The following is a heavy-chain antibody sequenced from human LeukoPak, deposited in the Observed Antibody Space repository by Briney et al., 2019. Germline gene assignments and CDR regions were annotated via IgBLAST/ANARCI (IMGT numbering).Heavy chain of an antibody. V-gene: IGHV4-61*08. J-gene: IGHJ3*02. CDR1: GGSISSGGYS. D-gene: IGHD3-22*01. Sequence: PSETLSLTCTVSGGSISSGGYSWGWIRQHPGKGLEWIGYIHYSGSTNYNPSLKSRVTISVDTSKNQFSLKLSSVTAADTAVYYCARLSNYYDSSGYYSYAFDIWGQGTMVTVSS. CDR3: ARLSNYYDSSGYYSYAFDI. CDR2: IHYSGST.